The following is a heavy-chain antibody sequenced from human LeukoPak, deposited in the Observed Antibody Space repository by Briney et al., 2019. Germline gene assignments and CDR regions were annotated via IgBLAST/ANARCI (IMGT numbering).Heavy chain of an antibody. V-gene: IGHV3-23*01. Sequence: PGGSLRLSCAASGFTFSSYAVSWVRQAPGKGLEWVSAISGSGGSTYYADSVKGRFTISRDNSKNSLYLQMNSLRAEDTAVYYCARFRLFNWFDPWGQGTLVTVSS. CDR2: ISGSGGST. J-gene: IGHJ5*02. CDR1: GFTFSSYA. D-gene: IGHD3-10*01. CDR3: ARFRLFNWFDP.